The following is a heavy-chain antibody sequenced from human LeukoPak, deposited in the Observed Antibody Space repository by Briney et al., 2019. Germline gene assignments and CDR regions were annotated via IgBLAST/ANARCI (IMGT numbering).Heavy chain of an antibody. CDR1: GFIFSNYT. J-gene: IGHJ4*02. V-gene: IGHV3-23*01. Sequence: GGSLRLSCAGSGFIFSNYTMSWVRQAPGQGLEWVSTISNSGDATFYADAVKGRFTISRDNSKNTLYLQMYSLRAEDTAIYYCAKAPPYTKYFDYWGQGTLLTVSS. CDR2: ISNSGDAT. D-gene: IGHD1-1*01. CDR3: AKAPPYTKYFDY.